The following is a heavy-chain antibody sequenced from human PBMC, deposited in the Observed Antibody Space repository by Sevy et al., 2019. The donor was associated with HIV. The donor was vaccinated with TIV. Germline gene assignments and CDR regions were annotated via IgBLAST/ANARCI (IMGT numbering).Heavy chain of an antibody. CDR1: GFTFNNAW. J-gene: IGHJ4*02. CDR2: IKSKIDGETT. Sequence: GGSLRLSCVVSGFTFNNAWMNWVRQAPGTGLQWIGLIKSKIDGETTGYAAPLKGRFSISRNDSINTLYLQMNSLKIEDTAVYHCAKAPGYYDSAPFDYWGPGTLVTVSS. V-gene: IGHV3-15*01. CDR3: AKAPGYYDSAPFDY. D-gene: IGHD3-22*01.